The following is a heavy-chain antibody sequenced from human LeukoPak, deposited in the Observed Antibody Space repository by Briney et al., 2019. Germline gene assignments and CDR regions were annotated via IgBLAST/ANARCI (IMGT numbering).Heavy chain of an antibody. CDR2: ISGSGGST. J-gene: IGHJ4*02. CDR3: AKGLGKATVTPLGY. CDR1: GFSFSSYA. V-gene: IGHV3-23*01. D-gene: IGHD4-11*01. Sequence: GGSLRLSCAASGFSFSSYAMSWVRQAPGKGLEWVSGISGSGGSTYYADSVKGRFTISRDNSKNTLYLQMDSLRAEDTAVYYCAKGLGKATVTPLGYWGQGTLVTVSS.